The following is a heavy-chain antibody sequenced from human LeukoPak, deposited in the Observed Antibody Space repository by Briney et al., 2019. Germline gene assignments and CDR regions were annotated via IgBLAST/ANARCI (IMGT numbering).Heavy chain of an antibody. Sequence: PGGPLTLSCAASGFTFSSYAMSWLRQAPGKGLEWVSSISSSSDYIYYADPVKGLFTISRDNAKNSLFLQMDSLRAEDAAVYYCAREACSTSSGDYWSQGTLVTVSS. CDR1: GFTFSSYA. CDR3: AREACSTSSGDY. D-gene: IGHD2-2*01. J-gene: IGHJ4*02. V-gene: IGHV3-21*01. CDR2: ISSSSDYI.